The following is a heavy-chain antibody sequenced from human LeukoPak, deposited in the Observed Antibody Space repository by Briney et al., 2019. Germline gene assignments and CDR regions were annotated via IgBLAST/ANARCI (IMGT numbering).Heavy chain of an antibody. CDR3: ARGNAEQWLVT. J-gene: IGHJ5*02. CDR2: INHSGST. D-gene: IGHD6-19*01. Sequence: SETLSLTCAVYGGSISGYYWSWIRQPPGKGLEWIGEINHSGSTNYNPSLKSRVTISVDTSKNQFSLKLSSVTAADTAVYYCARGNAEQWLVTWGQGTLVTVSS. CDR1: GGSISGYY. V-gene: IGHV4-34*01.